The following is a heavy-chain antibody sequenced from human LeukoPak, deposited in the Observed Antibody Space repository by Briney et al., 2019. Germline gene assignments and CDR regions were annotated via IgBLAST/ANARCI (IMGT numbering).Heavy chain of an antibody. Sequence: GGSLRLSCEASGFIVSDYYMNWIRQAPGKGLEWVSYISSSGSTIYYADSVKGRFTISRDNAKNSLYLQMNSLRAEDTAVYYCARDRSGYSGYAFFDYWGQGTLVTVSS. CDR1: GFIVSDYY. CDR2: ISSSGSTI. CDR3: ARDRSGYSGYAFFDY. V-gene: IGHV3-11*04. J-gene: IGHJ4*02. D-gene: IGHD5-12*01.